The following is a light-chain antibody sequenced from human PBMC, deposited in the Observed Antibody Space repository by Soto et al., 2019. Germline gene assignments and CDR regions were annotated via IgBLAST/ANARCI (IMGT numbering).Light chain of an antibody. CDR3: CSYAGSYTVL. CDR1: NRDVGAYDY. J-gene: IGLJ2*01. CDR2: DVS. Sequence: QSALTQPRSVSGSPGQSVTISCTGTNRDVGAYDYVSWYQQFPGKAPKLMIYDVSERPSGVPDRFSGSKSGNTASLTISGLRAEDEADYYCCSYAGSYTVLFGGGTKLTVL. V-gene: IGLV2-11*01.